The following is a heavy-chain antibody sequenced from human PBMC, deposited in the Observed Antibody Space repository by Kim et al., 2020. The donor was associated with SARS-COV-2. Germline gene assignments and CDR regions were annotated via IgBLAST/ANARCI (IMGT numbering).Heavy chain of an antibody. V-gene: IGHV3-23*01. D-gene: IGHD6-13*01. CDR3: AKGRAAAGNFDY. CDR1: GFTFSTYA. J-gene: IGHJ4*02. Sequence: GGSLRLSCAASGFTFSTYAMSWVRQAPGKGLEWVSAISGSGGSTYYADSVKGRFTISRDNSKNTLYLQMNSLRAEDTAVYYCAKGRAAAGNFDYWGQGTLVTVAS. CDR2: ISGSGGST.